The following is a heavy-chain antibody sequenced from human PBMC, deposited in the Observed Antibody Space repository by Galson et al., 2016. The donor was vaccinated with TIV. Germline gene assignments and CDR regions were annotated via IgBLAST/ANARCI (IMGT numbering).Heavy chain of an antibody. CDR1: GGTFRSYA. Sequence: SVKVSCKASGGTFRSYAITWVRQAPGQGREWMGGITPILGKSNHAQKFQGRVIITADESTATAYLQLSGLRSDDTAVYYCARGGRSSSAYYYYGMDVWGQGTTVTVSS. CDR3: ARGGRSSSAYYYYGMDV. D-gene: IGHD6-6*01. CDR2: ITPILGKS. J-gene: IGHJ6*02. V-gene: IGHV1-69*10.